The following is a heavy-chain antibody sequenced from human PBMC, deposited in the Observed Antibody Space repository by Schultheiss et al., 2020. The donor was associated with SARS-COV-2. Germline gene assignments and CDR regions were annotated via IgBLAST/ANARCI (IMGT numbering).Heavy chain of an antibody. Sequence: SQTLSLTCAVSGYSISSGYYWGWIRQPPGKGLEWIGYIYYSGSTNYNPSLKSRVTISVDTSKNQFSLKLSSVTAADTAVYYCALAIYCTNGVCRGLDYWGQGTLVTVSS. J-gene: IGHJ4*02. D-gene: IGHD2-8*01. CDR2: IYYSGST. CDR1: GYSISSGYY. V-gene: IGHV4-38-2*01. CDR3: ALAIYCTNGVCRGLDY.